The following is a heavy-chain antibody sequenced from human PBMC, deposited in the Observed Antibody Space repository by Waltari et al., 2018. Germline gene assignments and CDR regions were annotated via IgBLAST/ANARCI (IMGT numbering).Heavy chain of an antibody. J-gene: IGHJ6*02. CDR1: GYTFTSYA. CDR3: ARSVAVDYYYYGMDV. D-gene: IGHD6-19*01. Sequence: QVQLMQSGAEVKKPGASVKVSCKASGYTFTSYAMHWVRQAPGQRLEWMGWINAGNGNTKYSQKFQGRVTITRDTSASTAYMELSSLRSEDTAVYYCARSVAVDYYYYGMDVWGQGTTVTVSS. CDR2: INAGNGNT. V-gene: IGHV1-3*01.